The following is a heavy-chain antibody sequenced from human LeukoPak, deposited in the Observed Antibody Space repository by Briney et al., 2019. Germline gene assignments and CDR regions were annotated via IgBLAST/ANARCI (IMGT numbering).Heavy chain of an antibody. J-gene: IGHJ6*02. V-gene: IGHV3-72*01. CDR2: SRNKPNSYTT. D-gene: IGHD2-2*01. CDR3: TRGYCSSTKCPIYYGMDV. Sequence: GGSLRLSCAASGLTFSSHWMHWVRQAPGKGLEWVGRSRNKPNSYTTEYAASVKGRFTISRDESKNSVYLQMNSLKIEDTAVYYCTRGYCSSTKCPIYYGMDVWGQGTTVTVSS. CDR1: GLTFSSHW.